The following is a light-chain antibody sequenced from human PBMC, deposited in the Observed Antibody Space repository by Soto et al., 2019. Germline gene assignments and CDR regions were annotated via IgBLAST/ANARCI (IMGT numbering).Light chain of an antibody. CDR2: DVS. CDR1: SSDVGAYDY. CDR3: SSFTTSTSYV. J-gene: IGLJ1*01. V-gene: IGLV2-14*03. Sequence: QSVLTQPASVSGSPGQSITIYCTGTSSDVGAYDYVSWYQQHPGEVPKLMIFDVSDRPSGVSNRFSGSKSGNTASLTISGLQAEDEDDYYCSSFTTSTSYVFGTGTKLTVL.